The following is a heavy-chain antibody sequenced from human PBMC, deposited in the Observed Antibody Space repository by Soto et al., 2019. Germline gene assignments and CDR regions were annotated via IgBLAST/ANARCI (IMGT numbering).Heavy chain of an antibody. CDR1: GYSFPSYG. J-gene: IGHJ4*02. Sequence: ALVKVSCKASGYSFPSYGISWVRQAPGQGLEWMGWISAYNGNTNYAQKLQGRVTMTTDTSTSTAYMELRSLRSDDTAVYYCARVTRVPYYFDYWGQGTLVTVSS. CDR2: ISAYNGNT. V-gene: IGHV1-18*01. CDR3: ARVTRVPYYFDY.